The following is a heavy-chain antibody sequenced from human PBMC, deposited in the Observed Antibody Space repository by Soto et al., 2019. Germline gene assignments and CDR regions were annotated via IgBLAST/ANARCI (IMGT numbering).Heavy chain of an antibody. CDR2: ISYDGSNK. D-gene: IGHD6-13*01. CDR1: GFTFSSYA. J-gene: IGHJ6*02. Sequence: GGSLRLSCAASGFTFSSYAMHWVRQAPGKGLEWVAVISYDGSNKYYADSVKGRFTISRDNSKNTLYLQMNSLRAEDTAVYYCARGSHSSSWYPSWMDVWGQGTTVTVSS. V-gene: IGHV3-30-3*01. CDR3: ARGSHSSSWYPSWMDV.